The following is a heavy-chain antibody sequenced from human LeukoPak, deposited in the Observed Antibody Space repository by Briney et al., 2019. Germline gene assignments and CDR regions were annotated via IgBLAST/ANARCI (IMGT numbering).Heavy chain of an antibody. CDR1: GFTFRIYG. CDR3: ARDRGARGRRLA. D-gene: IGHD3-10*01. J-gene: IGHJ4*02. CDR2: ISDTSDI. V-gene: IGHV3-21*06. Sequence: PGGSLRLSCATSGFTFRIYGMNWVRQAPGKGLEWVSSISDTSDISYADSVKGRFTVSRDNAKNSVFLQMNSLRLEDTAVYYCARDRGARGRRLAWGQGTLVSVSS.